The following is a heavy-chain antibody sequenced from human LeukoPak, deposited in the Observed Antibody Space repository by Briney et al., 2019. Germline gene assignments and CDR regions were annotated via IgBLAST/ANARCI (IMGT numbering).Heavy chain of an antibody. CDR1: GGSISSYY. V-gene: IGHV4-59*12. D-gene: IGHD2-2*01. Sequence: SETLSLTCTVSGGSISSYYWSWIRQPPGKGLEWIGYIYYSGSTNYNPSLKSRVTISVDTSKNQFSLKLSSVTAADTAVYYCARVRGGRYCSSTSCPRLGSWFDPWGQGTLVTVSS. CDR2: IYYSGST. CDR3: ARVRGGRYCSSTSCPRLGSWFDP. J-gene: IGHJ5*02.